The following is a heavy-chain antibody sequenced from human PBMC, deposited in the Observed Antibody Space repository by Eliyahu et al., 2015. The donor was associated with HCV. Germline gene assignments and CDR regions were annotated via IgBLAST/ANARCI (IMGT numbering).Heavy chain of an antibody. J-gene: IGHJ3*02. CDR2: IKQDGSEK. V-gene: IGHV3-7*01. CDR1: XFPFRNXW. Sequence: EVQLVESGGGLVQPGGSXXLXXAALXFPFRNXWMSWVRQAPGKGLEWVANIKQDGSEKYYVDSVRGRFTISRDNAKNSLYLQMNSLRAEDTAVYYCARESGYAFDIWGQGTMVTVSS. D-gene: IGHD1-1*01. CDR3: ARESGYAFDI.